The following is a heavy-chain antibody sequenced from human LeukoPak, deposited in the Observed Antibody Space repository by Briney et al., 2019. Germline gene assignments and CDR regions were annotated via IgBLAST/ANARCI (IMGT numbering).Heavy chain of an antibody. V-gene: IGHV3-23*01. D-gene: IGHD3-22*01. J-gene: IGHJ4*02. CDR3: ARGGGNFDRSGYYEYYFDH. CDR2: ISGSGGST. Sequence: PGGSLRLSCAASGFSFSVYAMSWVRQTPGKGLEWVSGISGSGGSTYSAESVKGRFTISRDNSRKTLYLQMNSLRAEDTAVYYCARGGGNFDRSGYYEYYFDHWGQGTLVTVSS. CDR1: GFSFSVYA.